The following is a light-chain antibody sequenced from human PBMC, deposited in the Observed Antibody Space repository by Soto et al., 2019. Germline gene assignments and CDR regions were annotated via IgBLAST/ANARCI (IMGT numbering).Light chain of an antibody. CDR2: GVS. CDR1: SSDVGSYDF. V-gene: IGLV2-11*01. CDR3: CSYADYTYV. Sequence: QSALTQPRSVSGSPGQSVTISCTGTSSDVGSYDFVSWYQQYPGKAPKLILYGVSQRPSGVPDRFSGSKSDNTASLTISGLLAEDEADYSCCSYADYTYVFGTGTKLTVL. J-gene: IGLJ1*01.